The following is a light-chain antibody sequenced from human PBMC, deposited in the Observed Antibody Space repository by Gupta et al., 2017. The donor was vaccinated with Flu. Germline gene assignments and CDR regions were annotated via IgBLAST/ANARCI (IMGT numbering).Light chain of an antibody. CDR3: QQRSNRPMYT. V-gene: IGKV3-11*01. CDR2: SPS. CDR1: QSVSDY. Sequence: EIVLTQSPATLSLSPGDRADLSCRASQSVSDYIVWYQQKPGHPPRLLLFSPSTRAACIPPRFSVSGSGTDFTLTISSLEPEDFAVYYCQQRSNRPMYTFGQGTRLEI. J-gene: IGKJ2*01.